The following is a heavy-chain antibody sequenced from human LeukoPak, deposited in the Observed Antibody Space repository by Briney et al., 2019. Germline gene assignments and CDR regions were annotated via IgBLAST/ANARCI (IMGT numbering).Heavy chain of an antibody. V-gene: IGHV4-34*01. Sequence: SETLSLTCAVSGGSFSGNSWSWIRQSPGKGLEWIGEISFSGGVTYNPSLKSRVSISVDTSKNQFSLKVTSVTAADTTVYYCARGNWFDPWGQGSLVTVSS. J-gene: IGHJ5*02. CDR3: ARGNWFDP. CDR1: GGSFSGNS. CDR2: ISFSGGV.